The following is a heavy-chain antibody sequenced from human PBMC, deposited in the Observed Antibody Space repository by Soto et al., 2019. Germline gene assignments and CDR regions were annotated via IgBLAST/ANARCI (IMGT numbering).Heavy chain of an antibody. CDR1: GFTFSNFA. CDR2: ISSTGASI. V-gene: IGHV3-64*07. CDR3: ARPRIGAAGTKYYFDY. Sequence: EVQLAESGGGLVQPGGSLRLSCAASGFTFSNFAVHWVRQAPGKGPEFVSGISSTGASIFYADSVKGRVTISRDNSKNTVNLQMGSLKPEDTAVYYCARPRIGAAGTKYYFDYWGRGTLVTVSS. J-gene: IGHJ4*02. D-gene: IGHD6-13*01.